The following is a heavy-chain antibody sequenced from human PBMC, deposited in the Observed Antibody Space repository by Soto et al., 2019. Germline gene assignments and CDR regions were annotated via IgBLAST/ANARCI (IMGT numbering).Heavy chain of an antibody. D-gene: IGHD5-18*01. J-gene: IGHJ4*02. CDR2: INHSGST. V-gene: IGHV4-34*01. CDR3: ARGQRRGYSYGRYFDY. Sequence: SETLSLPCSVYGWSFRGYYWSWIRQPPGKGLEWIGEINHSGSTNYNPSLKSRVTISVDTSKNQFSLKLSSVTAADTAVYYCARGQRRGYSYGRYFDYWGQGTLVTVSS. CDR1: GWSFRGYY.